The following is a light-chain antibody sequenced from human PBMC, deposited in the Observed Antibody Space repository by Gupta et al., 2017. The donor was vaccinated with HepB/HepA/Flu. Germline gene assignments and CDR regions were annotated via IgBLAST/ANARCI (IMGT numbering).Light chain of an antibody. J-gene: IGKJ5*01. CDR3: QQAHRLPFT. Sequence: DIRLPQSPSSVSASVGHRVTITCRASQDISRWVAWYQQKPGKAPKLLMYGASTLQNGVPTRFSGSGSGIEFTLTISRLKPDDFATYYCQQAHRLPFTFGQGTQMEIK. V-gene: IGKV1-12*01. CDR1: QDISRW. CDR2: GAS.